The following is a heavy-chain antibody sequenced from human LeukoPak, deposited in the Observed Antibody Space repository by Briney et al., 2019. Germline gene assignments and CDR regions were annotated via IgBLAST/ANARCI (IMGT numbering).Heavy chain of an antibody. V-gene: IGHV3-30*18. CDR2: TSYDGSDK. D-gene: IGHD1-26*01. J-gene: IGHJ4*02. CDR1: GFTFRGYG. CDR3: AKRGSGNNYWFDY. Sequence: PGGSLRLSCVASGFTFRGYGMHWVRQAPGKGLEWVTFTSYDGSDKYYADSVKGRFTISRDNSKNTLFLQMNSLRAEDTAVYYCAKRGSGNNYWFDYWGQGTLVTVSS.